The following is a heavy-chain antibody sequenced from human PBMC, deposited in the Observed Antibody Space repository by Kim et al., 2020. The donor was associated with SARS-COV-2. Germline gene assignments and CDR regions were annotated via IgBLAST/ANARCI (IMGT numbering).Heavy chain of an antibody. CDR3: TSLTPGYYYDSGEAYGMGV. CDR2: IRSKAYGGTT. J-gene: IGHJ6*02. D-gene: IGHD3-22*01. Sequence: GGSLRLSCTASGFTFGDYAMSWFRQAPGKGLEWVGFIRSKAYGGTTEYAASVKGRFTISRDDSKSIAYLQMNSLKTEDTAVYYCTSLTPGYYYDSGEAYGMGVWGQGTTVTVSS. V-gene: IGHV3-49*03. CDR1: GFTFGDYA.